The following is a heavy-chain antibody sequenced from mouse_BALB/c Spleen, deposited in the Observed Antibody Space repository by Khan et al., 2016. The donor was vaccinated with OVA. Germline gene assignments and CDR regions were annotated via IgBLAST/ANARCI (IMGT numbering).Heavy chain of an antibody. CDR1: GFTFSSYY. V-gene: IGHV1S81*02. CDR3: TSAGYGSPFAF. Sequence: QVQLKESGAELVKPGASVKLSCKASGFTFSSYYMYWVKQRPGQGLEWIGGINPNNGDSNFNEKFKTKATLTVDKSSSTAYMQLSSLTSEDSAVYYCTSAGYGSPFAFWGQGTLVTVSA. D-gene: IGHD1-1*02. J-gene: IGHJ3*01. CDR2: INPNNGDS.